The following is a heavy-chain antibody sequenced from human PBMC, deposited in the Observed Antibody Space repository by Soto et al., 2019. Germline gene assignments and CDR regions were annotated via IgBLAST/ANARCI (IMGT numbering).Heavy chain of an antibody. CDR1: GGTFSSYA. CDR2: IIPIYGTA. J-gene: IGHJ4*02. CDR3: ARGRVVVIARSFDY. Sequence: SVKVSCKASGGTFSSYAISWVRQAPGQGLEWMGGIIPIYGTANYAQKFQGRVTITADESTSTAYMELSSLRSEDTAVYYCARGRVVVIARSFDYWGQGTLVTVSS. V-gene: IGHV1-69*13. D-gene: IGHD3-22*01.